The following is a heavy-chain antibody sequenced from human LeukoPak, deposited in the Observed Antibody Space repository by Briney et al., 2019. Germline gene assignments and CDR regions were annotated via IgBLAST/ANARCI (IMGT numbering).Heavy chain of an antibody. V-gene: IGHV1-2*02. CDR3: ARANPLYCSSTTCLFDH. D-gene: IGHD2-2*01. CDR1: GYTFTGYY. J-gene: IGHJ4*02. CDR2: INPNSGDT. Sequence: ASVKVSCKASGYTFTGYYMHWVRQAPGQGFEWMGWINPNSGDTNYAQKFQGRATMTRDTSISTAHMELSRLRSDDTAVYYCARANPLYCSSTTCLFDHWGQGTLVTVSS.